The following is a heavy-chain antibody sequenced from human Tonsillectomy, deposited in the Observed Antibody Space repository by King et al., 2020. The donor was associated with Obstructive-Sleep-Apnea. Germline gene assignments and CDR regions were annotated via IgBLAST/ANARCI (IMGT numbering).Heavy chain of an antibody. CDR1: GYSISSGYY. D-gene: IGHD2-2*01. Sequence: VQLQESGPGLVKPSETLSLTCTVSGYSISSGYYWGWIRQPPGKGLEWIGSIYRSGSTYYNPSLKSRVTISVDTSKNQFSLKLNSLTAADTAVYYCARVYHDYFDYWGQGTLVTVSS. CDR2: IYRSGST. J-gene: IGHJ4*02. CDR3: ARVYHDYFDY. V-gene: IGHV4-38-2*02.